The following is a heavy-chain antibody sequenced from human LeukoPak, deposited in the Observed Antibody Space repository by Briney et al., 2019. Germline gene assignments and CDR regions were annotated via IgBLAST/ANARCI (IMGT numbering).Heavy chain of an antibody. CDR3: TRDRGAYNLYDY. CDR1: GFTFGDYA. Sequence: GGSLRLSCTASGFTFGDYAMSWIRQAPGKGLEWVGFIRSKAYGETADYAASVKGRFTITRDDSKAIAYLQMNSLKTEDTAVYHCTRDRGAYNLYDYWGQGTLVTVSS. V-gene: IGHV3-49*03. CDR2: IRSKAYGETA. J-gene: IGHJ4*02. D-gene: IGHD1-1*01.